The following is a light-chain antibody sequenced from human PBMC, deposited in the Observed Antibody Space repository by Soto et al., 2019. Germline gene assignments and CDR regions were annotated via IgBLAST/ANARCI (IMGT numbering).Light chain of an antibody. J-gene: IGLJ1*01. CDR1: SSDVGGSNY. CDR2: DVS. Sequence: QSALTQPASVSGSPGQSITISCTGTSSDVGGSNYVSWYQQHPGKAPKLMIYDVSNRPSGVSNRFSGSKSGNTASLTISVLQAEDEADYYCGSYTSTSTLYVFGTGTKVTVL. V-gene: IGLV2-14*03. CDR3: GSYTSTSTLYV.